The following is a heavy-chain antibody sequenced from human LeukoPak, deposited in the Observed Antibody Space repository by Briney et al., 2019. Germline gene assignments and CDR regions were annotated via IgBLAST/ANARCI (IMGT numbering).Heavy chain of an antibody. CDR2: MYYSGNT. J-gene: IGHJ4*02. CDR1: GGSMSSSY. D-gene: IGHD3-10*01. Sequence: PSETLSLTCIVSGGSMSSSYWNWIRQPPGKGLQWIGYMYYSGNTNYNPSLKSRVTISIDASKNQISLKLRSVTAADTAVYYCARHPGGSANHSPFDYWGQGTLVTVSS. CDR3: ARHPGGSANHSPFDY. V-gene: IGHV4-59*08.